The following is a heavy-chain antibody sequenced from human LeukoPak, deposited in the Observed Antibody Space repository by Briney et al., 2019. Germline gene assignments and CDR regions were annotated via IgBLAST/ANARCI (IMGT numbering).Heavy chain of an antibody. V-gene: IGHV1-69*05. CDR1: GGTFSSYA. J-gene: IGHJ4*02. CDR2: TIPIFGTA. CDR3: ARGRYCSGGSCLLHYGDYEY. D-gene: IGHD2-15*01. Sequence: SVKVSCKASGGTFSSYAISWVRQAPGQGLEWMGRTIPIFGTANYAQKFQGRVTITTDESTSTAYMELSSLRSEDTAVYYCARGRYCSGGSCLLHYGDYEYWGQGTLVTVSS.